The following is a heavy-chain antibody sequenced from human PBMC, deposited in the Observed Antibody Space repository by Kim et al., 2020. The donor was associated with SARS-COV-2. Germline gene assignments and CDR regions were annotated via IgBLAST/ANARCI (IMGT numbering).Heavy chain of an antibody. CDR1: GGSISSGGYY. CDR3: ARGVDVYGDYVLFDY. J-gene: IGHJ4*02. CDR2: IYYSGST. V-gene: IGHV4-31*03. Sequence: SETLSLTCTVSGGSISSGGYYWSWIRQHPGKGLEWIGYIYYSGSTYYNPSLKSRVTISVDTSKNQFSLKLSSVTAADTAVYYCARGVDVYGDYVLFDYWGQGTLVTVSS. D-gene: IGHD4-17*01.